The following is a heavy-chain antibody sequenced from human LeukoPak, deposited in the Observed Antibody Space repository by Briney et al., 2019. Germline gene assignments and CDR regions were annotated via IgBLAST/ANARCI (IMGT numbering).Heavy chain of an antibody. CDR1: GFTFGSYS. D-gene: IGHD6-13*01. Sequence: PGGSLRLSWAASGFTFGSYSMNWVRQAPGKGLEWVSSISSSSNYIYYADSVKGRFTISRDNAKNSLYLQMNSLRAEDTAVYYCARDRAAAGTFAVGYWGQGTLVTVSS. J-gene: IGHJ4*02. V-gene: IGHV3-21*01. CDR2: ISSSSNYI. CDR3: ARDRAAAGTFAVGY.